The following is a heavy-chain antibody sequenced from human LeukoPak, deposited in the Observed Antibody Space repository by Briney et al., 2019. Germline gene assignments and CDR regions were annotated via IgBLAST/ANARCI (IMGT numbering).Heavy chain of an antibody. Sequence: GGSLRLSCAASGFTFSSYAMHWVRQAPGKGLEWVAVISYDGSNKYYADSVKGRFTISRDNSKNTLYLQMNSLRAEDTAVYYCARMMARGVITIGFDYWGQGTLVTVSS. J-gene: IGHJ4*02. V-gene: IGHV3-30-3*01. CDR1: GFTFSSYA. CDR3: ARMMARGVITIGFDY. CDR2: ISYDGSNK. D-gene: IGHD3-10*01.